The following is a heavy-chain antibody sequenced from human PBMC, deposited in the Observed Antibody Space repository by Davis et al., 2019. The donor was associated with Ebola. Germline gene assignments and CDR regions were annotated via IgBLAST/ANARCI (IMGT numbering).Heavy chain of an antibody. CDR1: GYTLTDYQ. Sequence: ASVKVSCKASGYTLTDYQMHWVRQAPGQGLEWMGGNNPISGDTNYAEIFQGRVTMTRDTSLSTVYMELTSLRSDDTAVYYCARDLSYSYYYHYYGMDVWGQGTTVTVSS. J-gene: IGHJ6*02. V-gene: IGHV1-2*02. CDR2: NNPISGDT. CDR3: ARDLSYSYYYHYYGMDV. D-gene: IGHD3-10*01.